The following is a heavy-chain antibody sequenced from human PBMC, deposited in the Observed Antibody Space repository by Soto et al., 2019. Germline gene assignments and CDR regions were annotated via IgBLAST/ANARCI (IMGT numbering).Heavy chain of an antibody. J-gene: IGHJ6*02. D-gene: IGHD2-2*01. CDR3: ARRRRGYCSSTSCRDYYYGMDV. V-gene: IGHV5-51*01. CDR1: GYSFTSYW. Sequence: GESLKISFKGSGYSFTSYWIGWVRQMPGKGLEWMGIIYPGDSDTRYSPSFQGQVTISADKSISTAYLQWSSLKASDTAMYYCARRRRGYCSSTSCRDYYYGMDVWGQGTTVTVSS. CDR2: IYPGDSDT.